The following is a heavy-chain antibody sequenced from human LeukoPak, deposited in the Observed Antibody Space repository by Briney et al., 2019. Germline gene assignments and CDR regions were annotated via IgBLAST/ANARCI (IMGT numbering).Heavy chain of an antibody. CDR2: ISESGGTR. Sequence: PPGGSLRLSCAASGFTFSSYALSWVRQAPGKGLEWVSAISESGGTRNYVDSVKGRFTISRDNSKNTLYLQMSSLRAEDTAVYYCAIRGYSYDYGMDVWGQGTTVTVSS. D-gene: IGHD5-18*01. CDR3: AIRGYSYDYGMDV. J-gene: IGHJ6*02. CDR1: GFTFSSYA. V-gene: IGHV3-23*01.